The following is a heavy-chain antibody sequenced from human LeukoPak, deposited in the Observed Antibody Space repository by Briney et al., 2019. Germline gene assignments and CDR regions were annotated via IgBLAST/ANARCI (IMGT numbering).Heavy chain of an antibody. D-gene: IGHD5-12*01. CDR2: IYHSGST. J-gene: IGHJ2*01. CDR1: GGSTSSGGYS. CDR3: ARDLVAPHWYFDL. V-gene: IGHV4-30-2*01. Sequence: PSQTLSLTCAVSGGSTSSGGYSWSWIRQPPGKGLEWIGYIYHSGSTYYNPSLKSRVTISVDRSKNQFSLKLSSVTAADTAVYYCARDLVAPHWYFDLWGRGTLVTVSS.